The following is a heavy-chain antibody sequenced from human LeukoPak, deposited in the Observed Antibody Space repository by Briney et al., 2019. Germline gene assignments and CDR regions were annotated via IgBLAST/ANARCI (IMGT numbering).Heavy chain of an antibody. D-gene: IGHD3/OR15-3a*01. CDR2: INTNTGNP. CDR1: GYNFISYI. CDR3: AREFTRVTWTWFDP. V-gene: IGHV7-4-1*02. Sequence: ASVKVSCKASGYNFISYIMNWVRQAPGQGLEWMGWINTNTGNPTYAQGFTGRFVFSLDTSVSTAYLQISSLKAEDTAVYYCAREFTRVTWTWFDPWGQGTLVTVSS. J-gene: IGHJ5*02.